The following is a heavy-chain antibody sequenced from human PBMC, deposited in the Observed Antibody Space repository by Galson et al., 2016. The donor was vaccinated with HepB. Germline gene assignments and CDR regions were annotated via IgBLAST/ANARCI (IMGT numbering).Heavy chain of an antibody. CDR3: TRELRSSLDD. CDR1: GGSISSTSHH. D-gene: IGHD3-10*01. V-gene: IGHV4-39*02. Sequence: ETLSLTCTVSGGSISSTSHHWGWIRQPPGKALEWIASIYYTGTGYYSPSLRSRIAISVDTSKNQFSLTLSSATAADTAVYYCTRELRSSLDDWGQGTLVTVSS. CDR2: IYYTGTG. J-gene: IGHJ4*02.